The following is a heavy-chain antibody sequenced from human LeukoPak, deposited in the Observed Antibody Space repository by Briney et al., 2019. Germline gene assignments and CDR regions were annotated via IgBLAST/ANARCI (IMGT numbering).Heavy chain of an antibody. CDR1: GGSFSGYY. J-gene: IGHJ4*02. D-gene: IGHD3-10*01. V-gene: IGHV4-34*01. CDR2: INHSGST. Sequence: PSETLSLTCAVYGGSFSGYYWSWIRQPPGKGLEWIGEINHSGSTNYNPSLKSRVTTSLGESENQFSLKLSSVTAADTAVYYCARIVYGSGNCFDYWGQGTLVTVSS. CDR3: ARIVYGSGNCFDY.